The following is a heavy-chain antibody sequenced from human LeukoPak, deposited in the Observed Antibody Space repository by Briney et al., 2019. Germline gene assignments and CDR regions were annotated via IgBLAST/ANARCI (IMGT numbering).Heavy chain of an antibody. Sequence: SETLSLTCTVSGGSIRSYYWSWIRQPAGKGLEWIGRFYTSGSTNYNPSLKSRVTMSVDTSKNQFSLKLSSVTAADTAVYYCARERETIDYYDSSGYFDYWGQGTLVTVSS. CDR3: ARERETIDYYDSSGYFDY. CDR1: GGSIRSYY. J-gene: IGHJ4*02. CDR2: FYTSGST. D-gene: IGHD3-22*01. V-gene: IGHV4-4*07.